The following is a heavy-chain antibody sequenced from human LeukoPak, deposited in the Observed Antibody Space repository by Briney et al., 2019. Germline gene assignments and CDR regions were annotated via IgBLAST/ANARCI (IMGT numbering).Heavy chain of an antibody. CDR3: ARVVTTVDAFDI. Sequence: PSETLSLTCTVSGGSINNYYWSWIRQSPGKGLEWIGYIYYSGSTNYNPSLNSRVTISVDTSKNHFSLKLSPVTAADTAVYYCARVVTTVDAFDIWGQGTMVTVSS. CDR2: IYYSGST. V-gene: IGHV4-59*01. CDR1: GGSINNYY. D-gene: IGHD4-17*01. J-gene: IGHJ3*02.